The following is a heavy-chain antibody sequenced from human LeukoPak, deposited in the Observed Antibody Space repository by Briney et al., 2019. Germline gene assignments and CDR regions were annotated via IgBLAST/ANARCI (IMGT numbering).Heavy chain of an antibody. J-gene: IGHJ4*02. V-gene: IGHV3-21*01. CDR2: ISSSSSYI. D-gene: IGHD6-19*01. Sequence: PGGSLRLSCAASGFTFSSYSMNWVRQAPGKGLEWVSSISSSSSYIYYVDSVKGRFTISRDNAKNSLYLQMNSLRAEDTAVYYCARDHVAVAGCIDYWGQGTLVTVSS. CDR1: GFTFSSYS. CDR3: ARDHVAVAGCIDY.